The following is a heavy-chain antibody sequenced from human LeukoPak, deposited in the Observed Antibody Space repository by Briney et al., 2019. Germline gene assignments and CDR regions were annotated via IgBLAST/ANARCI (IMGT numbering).Heavy chain of an antibody. V-gene: IGHV4-61*01. CDR3: ARLAVATVGIDY. D-gene: IGHD6-19*01. J-gene: IGHJ4*02. Sequence: SETLSLTCTVSGGSVSSGSYYWSWIRQPPGKGLEWIGYIYYSGSTNYNPSLKSRVTISVDTSKNQFSLKLSSVTAADTAVYYCARLAVATVGIDYWGQGTLVTVSS. CDR1: GGSVSSGSYY. CDR2: IYYSGST.